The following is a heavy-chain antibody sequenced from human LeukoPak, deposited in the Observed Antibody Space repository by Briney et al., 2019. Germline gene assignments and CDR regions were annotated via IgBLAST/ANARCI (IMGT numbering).Heavy chain of an antibody. CDR3: VKGRSGGSYGM. V-gene: IGHV3-64D*09. D-gene: IGHD1-26*01. CDR2: IRSNGGST. Sequence: GGSLRLSCSASGFTFSNSGMHWVRQAPGKGLECVSAIRSNGGSTYYADSVKGRFTISRDNSKNTLYLQMSSLRAEDTAVYYCVKGRSGGSYGMWGQGTLLTVSS. J-gene: IGHJ4*02. CDR1: GFTFSNSG.